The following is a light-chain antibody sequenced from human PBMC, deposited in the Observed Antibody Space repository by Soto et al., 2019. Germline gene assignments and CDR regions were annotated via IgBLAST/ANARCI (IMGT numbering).Light chain of an antibody. CDR2: DAS. V-gene: IGKV1-33*01. Sequence: DIQMTQSPSSLSASVGDRLTITCQASQGISNYLNWYQQKPGKAPKLLIYDASNVETGVPSRFSGSGSGTDITFTISSLQPEDIATYYCQQYDNLPRTFGQGTKLEIK. J-gene: IGKJ2*01. CDR3: QQYDNLPRT. CDR1: QGISNY.